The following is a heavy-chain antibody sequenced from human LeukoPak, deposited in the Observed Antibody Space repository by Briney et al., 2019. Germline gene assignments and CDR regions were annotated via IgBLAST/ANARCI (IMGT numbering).Heavy chain of an antibody. D-gene: IGHD3-22*01. V-gene: IGHV3-11*04. J-gene: IGHJ3*02. Sequence: GGSLRLSCAASRFTFSDYYMSWICQAPGKGLEWVSYISSSGYTIYYADSVKGRFTISRDNAKNSLYLQMNSLRAEDTAVYYCARGHYYDSSGYYYAIWGQGTMVTVSS. CDR2: ISSSGYTI. CDR1: RFTFSDYY. CDR3: ARGHYYDSSGYYYAI.